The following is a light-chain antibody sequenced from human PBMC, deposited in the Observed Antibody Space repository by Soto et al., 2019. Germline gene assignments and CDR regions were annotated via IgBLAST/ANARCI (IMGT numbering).Light chain of an antibody. CDR1: SSDVDDYNY. V-gene: IGLV2-11*01. J-gene: IGLJ1*01. Sequence: QSALTQPRSVSGSPGQSVTISCTGTSSDVDDYNYVSWYQQHPDTAPKLIIYDDTKRPSGVSSRFSGSKSGNTASLTISGLQTEDEADYYCCLYVGGRTYLFGTGTKLTVL. CDR2: DDT. CDR3: CLYVGGRTYL.